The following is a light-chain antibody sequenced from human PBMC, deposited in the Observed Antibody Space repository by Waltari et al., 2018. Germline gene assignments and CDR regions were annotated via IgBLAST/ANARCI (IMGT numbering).Light chain of an antibody. J-gene: IGKJ1*01. CDR3: RKNGPRPGT. CDR2: DAS. CDR1: QSVGRT. V-gene: IGKV3D-11*02. Sequence: EIVLTQSPASLSLSPGDRATLSCRASQSVGRTLAWYQQRPGQAPRLLIYDASTRATGTPDGFSGSGLGKDFSLTTSRLGQEDFAVYYCRKNGPRPGTFGQGTKV.